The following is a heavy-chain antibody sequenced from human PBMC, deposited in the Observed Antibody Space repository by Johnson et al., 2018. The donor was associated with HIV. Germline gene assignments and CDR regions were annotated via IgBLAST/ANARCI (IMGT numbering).Heavy chain of an antibody. V-gene: IGHV3-66*02. Sequence: EVLLLESGGGVVRPGGSLRLSCAASGFTVSSNYMSWVRQAPGKGLEWVSVIYSGGSTYYADSVKGRFTISRDNSKNTLYLQMNSLRAEDTAVYYCATDGPCSTSWYCTFDIWGQGTMVTVSS. CDR2: IYSGGST. J-gene: IGHJ3*02. CDR3: ATDGPCSTSWYCTFDI. D-gene: IGHD6-13*01. CDR1: GFTVSSNY.